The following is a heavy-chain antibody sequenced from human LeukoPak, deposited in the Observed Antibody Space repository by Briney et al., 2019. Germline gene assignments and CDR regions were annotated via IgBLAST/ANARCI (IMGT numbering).Heavy chain of an antibody. V-gene: IGHV3-33*01. CDR3: AREGGYGDYERSRFDP. J-gene: IGHJ5*02. CDR2: IWYDGSNK. Sequence: GGSLRLSCAASGFTFSSYGMHWVRQAPGKGLEWVAVIWYDGSNKYYADSAKGRFTISRDNSKNTLYLQMNSLRAEDTAVYYCAREGGYGDYERSRFDPWGQGTLVTVSS. D-gene: IGHD4-17*01. CDR1: GFTFSSYG.